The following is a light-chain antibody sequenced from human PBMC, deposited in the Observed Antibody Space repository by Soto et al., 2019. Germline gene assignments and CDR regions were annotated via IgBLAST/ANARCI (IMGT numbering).Light chain of an antibody. CDR1: QSIGNS. Sequence: TVLTQSPATLSLSPGERATLSCKASQSIGNSLGWFQQKPGQAPRLLIDDAFNRATGIPARFTGSGSGSDFTLTLSRLGPEHFGVYFCRQRYNWPLTFGGGTKVEIK. CDR3: RQRYNWPLT. CDR2: DAF. J-gene: IGKJ4*01. V-gene: IGKV3-11*01.